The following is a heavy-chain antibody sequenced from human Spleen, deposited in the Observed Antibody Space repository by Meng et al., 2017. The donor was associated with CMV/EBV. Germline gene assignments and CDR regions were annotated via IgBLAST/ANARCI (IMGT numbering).Heavy chain of an antibody. Sequence: VSSNSFYWSWIRQPPGKGLEWIGYVYYTGSTKYNPYLKSRVTISLDTSKNRFSLKLNSVTAADTAVYYCARANYYDSSGYPTNWFDPWGQGTLVTVSS. CDR2: VYYTGST. CDR1: VSSNSFY. D-gene: IGHD3-22*01. CDR3: ARANYYDSSGYPTNWFDP. V-gene: IGHV4-61*03. J-gene: IGHJ5*02.